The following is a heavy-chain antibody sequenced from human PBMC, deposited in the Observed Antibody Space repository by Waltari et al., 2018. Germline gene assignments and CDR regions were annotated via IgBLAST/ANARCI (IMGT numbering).Heavy chain of an antibody. CDR1: GYSISSGYY. Sequence: QVQLQESGPGLVKPSETLSLTCAVSGYSISSGYYWGWIRQPPGKGLEWIGSIYHSGSTYYNPSRKSRVTISVDTSKNKFSLKLSSVTAADTAVYYCATLHSGSFPFDYWGQGTLVTVSS. CDR3: ATLHSGSFPFDY. D-gene: IGHD1-26*01. CDR2: IYHSGST. J-gene: IGHJ4*02. V-gene: IGHV4-38-2*01.